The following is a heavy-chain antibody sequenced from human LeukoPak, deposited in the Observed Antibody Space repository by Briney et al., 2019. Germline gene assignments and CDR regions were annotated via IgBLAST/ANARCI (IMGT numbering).Heavy chain of an antibody. D-gene: IGHD2-2*01. CDR1: GGTFSSYA. CDR3: ASSSVVVPAAPGGYFDY. V-gene: IGHV1-69*05. J-gene: IGHJ4*02. Sequence: SVKVSCKASGGTFSSYAISWVRQAPGQGLEWMGGIIPIFGTANYAQKFQGRVTITTDESTSTAYMELSSLRSEDTAVYYCASSSVVVPAAPGGYFDYWGQGTLVTVSS. CDR2: IIPIFGTA.